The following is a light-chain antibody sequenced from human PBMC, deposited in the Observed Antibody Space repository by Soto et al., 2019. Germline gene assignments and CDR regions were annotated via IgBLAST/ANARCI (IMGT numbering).Light chain of an antibody. Sequence: DSQMTQYPSTLSASVGDRVTITCRATQSISSWLAWYQQKPGKAPKLLISKASTLQSGVAPRFSGSGYGTEFTLTISSLQPDDFATYYCQQYERYPMTFGGG. CDR2: KAS. CDR3: QQYERYPMT. CDR1: QSISSW. J-gene: IGKJ4*01. V-gene: IGKV1-5*03.